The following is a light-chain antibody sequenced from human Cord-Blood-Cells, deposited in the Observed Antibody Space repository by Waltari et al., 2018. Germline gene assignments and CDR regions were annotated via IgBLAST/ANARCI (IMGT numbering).Light chain of an antibody. J-gene: IGKJ2*03. Sequence: DIQMTQSPSSLSASVGDRVTITCRASQSISSYLNWYQQKPGKAPKLLIYAASSLQSGFPSRFSGSGSGTDFTLTINSLQPEDFATYYCQQSYSTPYSFGQGTKLDIK. V-gene: IGKV1-39*01. CDR1: QSISSY. CDR3: QQSYSTPYS. CDR2: AAS.